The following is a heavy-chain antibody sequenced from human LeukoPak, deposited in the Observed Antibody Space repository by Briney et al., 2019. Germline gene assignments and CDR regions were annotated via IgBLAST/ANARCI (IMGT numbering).Heavy chain of an antibody. V-gene: IGHV3-30*03. Sequence: GGSLRLSCAASGFTFRSYGMQWVRQAPGQGLEWVAFISDDGNNKYYADSVKGRFTVSRDNSNNALYLQMNSLRAVDTARYYCARGGSYYYFDYWGQGTLVSVSS. D-gene: IGHD1-26*01. CDR2: ISDDGNNK. CDR1: GFTFRSYG. CDR3: ARGGSYYYFDY. J-gene: IGHJ4*02.